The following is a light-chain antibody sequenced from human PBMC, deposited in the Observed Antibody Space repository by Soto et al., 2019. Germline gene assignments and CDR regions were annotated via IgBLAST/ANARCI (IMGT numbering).Light chain of an antibody. V-gene: IGKV1-5*03. CDR3: QQYKSYPFT. Sequence: DIQMTQSPSTLSASVGDRVTITCRASQSISTSLAWYQHKPGKAPNHLIYKASSLESGVPSRFSGSGSGTEFTLTISNLQPGDFATFYCQQYKSYPFTFGPGTKVDIK. CDR1: QSISTS. J-gene: IGKJ3*01. CDR2: KAS.